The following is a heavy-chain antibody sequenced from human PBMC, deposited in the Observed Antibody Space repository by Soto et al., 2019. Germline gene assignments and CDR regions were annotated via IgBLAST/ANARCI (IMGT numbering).Heavy chain of an antibody. J-gene: IGHJ3*02. CDR1: GGSISSDY. D-gene: IGHD6-13*01. V-gene: IGHV4-59*01. Sequence: SETLSLACTVSGGSISSDYWSWIRQPAGKGREWIGYIYYSGSTNYNPSLKSRVTISVDTSKNQFSLKLSSVTAADTAVYYCARDVAAAGPGAFDIWGQGTMVTVSS. CDR2: IYYSGST. CDR3: ARDVAAAGPGAFDI.